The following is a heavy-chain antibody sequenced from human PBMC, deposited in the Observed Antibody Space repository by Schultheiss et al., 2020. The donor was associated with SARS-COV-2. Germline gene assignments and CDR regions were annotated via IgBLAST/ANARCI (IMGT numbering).Heavy chain of an antibody. V-gene: IGHV3-48*04. CDR2: ISSSSATI. Sequence: GGSLRLSCSASGFTFSSYAMHWVRQAPGKGLEWISLISSSSATIHYADSVKGRFTVSRDNAKKSLYLQMNSLRAEDTAVYYCARDGDAHGDDYDYWGQGALVTVSS. CDR1: GFTFSSYA. D-gene: IGHD4-17*01. J-gene: IGHJ4*02. CDR3: ARDGDAHGDDYDY.